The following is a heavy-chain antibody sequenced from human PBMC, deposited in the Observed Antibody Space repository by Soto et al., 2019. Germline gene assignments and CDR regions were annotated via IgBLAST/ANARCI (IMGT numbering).Heavy chain of an antibody. CDR1: GFPFTNYA. CDR2: ISGDGFTT. V-gene: IGHV3-23*01. Sequence: EGQVSESGGGLVQPGGSLRLTCAASGFPFTNYALSWVRQSPGKGLEWVSSISGDGFTTDYADSVKSRFTISRDNSKNTVFLQLNSLRGEDTAVYFCVGSTYWLGDCYWHFDPWGQGTLVTVSS. J-gene: IGHJ5*02. D-gene: IGHD2-21*02. CDR3: VGSTYWLGDCYWHFDP.